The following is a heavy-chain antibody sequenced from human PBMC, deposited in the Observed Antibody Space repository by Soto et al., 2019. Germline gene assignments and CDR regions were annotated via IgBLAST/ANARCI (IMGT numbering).Heavy chain of an antibody. CDR1: GGTFSTYF. V-gene: IGHV1-69*12. Sequence: QVQLVQSGAEVEKPGSSVTVSCKTSGGTFSTYFISWVRQAPGQGLEWMGGIIPVFGSSYYAQKFQGRVTITADESTTTAYMELSSLRSEDTVVYYCARSKTEYYYYYGMDVWGQGTTVTVSS. J-gene: IGHJ6*02. D-gene: IGHD4-4*01. CDR3: ARSKTEYYYYYGMDV. CDR2: IIPVFGSS.